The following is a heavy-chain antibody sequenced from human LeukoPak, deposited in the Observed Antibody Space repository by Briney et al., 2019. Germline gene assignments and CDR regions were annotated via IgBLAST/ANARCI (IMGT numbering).Heavy chain of an antibody. V-gene: IGHV1-8*01. CDR2: MNPDTGNT. J-gene: IGHJ4*02. CDR1: GYTFTAYD. CDR3: ARLSDTPAYYYSSGYYHIRY. Sequence: ASVKVSCKASGYTFTAYDINWVRQGAGQGLEWIGWMNPDTGNTGYAQKFQGRVTMTRDTSKSTAYMDLNSLRSEDTAVYYCARLSDTPAYYYSSGYYHIRYWGQGTLLTVSS. D-gene: IGHD3-22*01.